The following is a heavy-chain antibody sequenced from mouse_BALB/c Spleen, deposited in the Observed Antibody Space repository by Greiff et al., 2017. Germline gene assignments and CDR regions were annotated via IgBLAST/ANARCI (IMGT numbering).Heavy chain of an antibody. CDR3: ARHYRYDDGYWYFDV. D-gene: IGHD2-14*01. CDR2: IDPANGNT. J-gene: IGHJ1*01. V-gene: IGHV14-3*02. CDR1: GFNIKDTY. Sequence: VQLQQSGAELVKPGASVKLSCTASGFNIKDTYMHWVKQRPEQGLEWIGRIDPANGNTKYDPKFQGKATITADTSSNTAYRQLSSLTSEDTAVYYCARHYRYDDGYWYFDVWGAGTTVTVSS.